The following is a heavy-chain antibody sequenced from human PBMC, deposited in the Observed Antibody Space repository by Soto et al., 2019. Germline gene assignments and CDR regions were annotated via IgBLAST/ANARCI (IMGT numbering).Heavy chain of an antibody. CDR2: ISGSGGST. Sequence: GSLRLSCAASGFTFSSYAMSWVRQAPGKGLEWVSAISGSGGSTYYADSVKGRFTISRDNSKNTLYLQMNSLRAEDTAVYYCAKERYCSSTSCYLHWFDPWGQGTLVTVSS. V-gene: IGHV3-23*01. J-gene: IGHJ5*02. CDR1: GFTFSSYA. CDR3: AKERYCSSTSCYLHWFDP. D-gene: IGHD2-2*01.